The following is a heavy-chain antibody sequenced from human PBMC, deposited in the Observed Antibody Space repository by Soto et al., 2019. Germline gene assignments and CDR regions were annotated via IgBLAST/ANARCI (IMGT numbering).Heavy chain of an antibody. V-gene: IGHV3-23*01. D-gene: IGHD3-22*01. CDR3: GKDRYYDSRIIDS. CDR1: GFTFNTYA. CDR2: LSGSGGFT. J-gene: IGHJ4*02. Sequence: GGSLRLSCAASGFTFNTYAMSWVRQAPGKGLERVASLSGSGGFTEHADSVKGRFSISRDNSKNTLFLQMDGLRVDDTAVYYCGKDRYYDSRIIDSWGSGTLVTVSS.